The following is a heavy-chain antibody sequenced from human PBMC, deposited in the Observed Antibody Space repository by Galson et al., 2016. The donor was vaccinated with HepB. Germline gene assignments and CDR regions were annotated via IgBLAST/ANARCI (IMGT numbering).Heavy chain of an antibody. D-gene: IGHD6-13*01. CDR1: GFTFSSYA. Sequence: SLRLSCAPSGFTFSSYAMSWVRRAPGKGLEWVSAITGSGGSTFYADSVKGRFTNSRDNSKKMLYLEMNSLTAEDTAVYYCAKWGVIVVSSTWYYLDYWGQGTQVTVSS. J-gene: IGHJ4*02. CDR3: AKWGVIVVSSTWYYLDY. V-gene: IGHV3-23*01. CDR2: ITGSGGST.